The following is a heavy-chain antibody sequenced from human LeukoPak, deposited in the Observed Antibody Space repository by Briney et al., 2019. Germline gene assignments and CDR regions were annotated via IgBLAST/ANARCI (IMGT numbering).Heavy chain of an antibody. CDR1: SGSISSIHYH. CDR3: ARESTVITGQGRIFTGNYHGMDV. V-gene: IGHV4-30-4*01. J-gene: IGHJ6*02. D-gene: IGHD4-23*01. CDR2: IYYSGST. Sequence: SETLSLTCTVSSGSISSIHYHWSWIRQPPGKGLEWIGYIYYSGSTYYNPSLQSRVTISVDTSKNQFSLKLRSVTAADTAEYYCARESTVITGQGRIFTGNYHGMDVWGHGTTVIVSS.